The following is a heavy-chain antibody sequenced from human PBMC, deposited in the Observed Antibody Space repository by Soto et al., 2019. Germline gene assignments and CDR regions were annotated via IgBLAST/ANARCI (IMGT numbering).Heavy chain of an antibody. CDR1: GYTFTSYD. J-gene: IGHJ4*02. Sequence: QVQLVQSGAEVKKPGASVKVSCKASGYTFTSYDINWVRQATGQGLEWMGWMNPNSGNTGYAQKFQGRVTMTRNTSMSPAYMELSSLRCEDTAVYYCARVARSNCDYDYVCGKEYWGQGTLVTISA. CDR2: MNPNSGNT. V-gene: IGHV1-8*01. D-gene: IGHD3-16*01. CDR3: ARVARSNCDYDYVCGKEY.